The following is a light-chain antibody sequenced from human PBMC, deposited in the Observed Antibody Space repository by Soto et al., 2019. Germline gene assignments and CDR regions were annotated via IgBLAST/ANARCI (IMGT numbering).Light chain of an antibody. CDR2: GTS. CDR1: QSISNS. J-gene: IGKJ2*01. V-gene: IGKV1-39*01. Sequence: DIQMTQLPSSLSASVGDRVTITCRASQSISNSLNWYQQKPGRAPKLLIYGTSSLQNRVPLRFSGSGSGTDFTLTVNSLQPEDFATYYCQQSYSTPQTFGQGTKVEIK. CDR3: QQSYSTPQT.